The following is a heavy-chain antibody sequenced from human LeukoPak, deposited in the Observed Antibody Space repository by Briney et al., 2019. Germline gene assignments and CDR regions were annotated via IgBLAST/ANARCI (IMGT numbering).Heavy chain of an antibody. CDR1: GFNVNNAW. D-gene: IGHD3-22*01. CDR3: ARATYYYDSSGYYGYYFDY. J-gene: IGHJ4*02. V-gene: IGHV3-15*07. CDR2: IRSKIDGGAT. Sequence: TGGSLRLSCAASGFNVNNAWMSWVRQAPGKGLEWVGRIRSKIDGGATDYAAPVKGRFTISRDDSKNTLYLQMNSLRAEDTAVYYCARATYYYDSSGYYGYYFDYWGQGTLVTVSS.